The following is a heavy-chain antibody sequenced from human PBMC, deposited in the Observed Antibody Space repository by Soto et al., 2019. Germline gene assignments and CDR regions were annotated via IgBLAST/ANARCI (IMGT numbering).Heavy chain of an antibody. CDR1: GFTFSSFA. CDR3: AKGPYSGDYAYFDF. D-gene: IGHD4-17*01. Sequence: GESLKISCAASGFTFSSFAMHWVRQAPGKGLEWVSSISHDGGGTYYADSVKGRFTISRDNSKNTLYLQMNTLRAEDAAVYYCAKGPYSGDYAYFDFWGQGTLVTVSS. CDR2: ISHDGGGT. J-gene: IGHJ4*02. V-gene: IGHV3-23*01.